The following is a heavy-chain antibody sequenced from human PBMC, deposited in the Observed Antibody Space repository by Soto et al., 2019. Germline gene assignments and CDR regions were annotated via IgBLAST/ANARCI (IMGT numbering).Heavy chain of an antibody. CDR1: GYTFTSYA. J-gene: IGHJ5*02. CDR2: INAGNGNT. CDR3: ATNIVVVPGYWFDP. Sequence: QVQLVQSGAEVKKPGASVKVSCKASGYTFTSYAMHWVRQAPGQRLEWMGWINAGNGNTKYSQKFQGRVTITRDTSASTAYMELSSLRSEDTAVYSCATNIVVVPGYWFDPWGQGTLVTVSS. D-gene: IGHD2-2*01. V-gene: IGHV1-3*01.